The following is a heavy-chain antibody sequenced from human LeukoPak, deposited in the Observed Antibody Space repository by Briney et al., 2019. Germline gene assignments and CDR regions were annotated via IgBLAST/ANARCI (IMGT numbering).Heavy chain of an antibody. CDR2: MYHSGTT. CDR1: GYSISSGYY. J-gene: IGHJ4*02. Sequence: SETLSLTCAVSGYSISSGYYWAWIRQSPGKGLEWIGSMYHSGTTYYNPSLKSRVTISLDTSKNQFSLKLRSVTAADTAVYYCARSRGLRSGGSCYSYFDYWGQGTLVTVSS. D-gene: IGHD2-15*01. CDR3: ARSRGLRSGGSCYSYFDY. V-gene: IGHV4-38-2*01.